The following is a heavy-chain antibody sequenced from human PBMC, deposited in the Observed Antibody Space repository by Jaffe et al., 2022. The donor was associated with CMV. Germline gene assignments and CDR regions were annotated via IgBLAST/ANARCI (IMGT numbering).Heavy chain of an antibody. V-gene: IGHV4-39*02. D-gene: IGHD6-19*01. Sequence: QLQLQESGPGLVKPSETLSLTCTVSGGSISSSSYYWGWIRQPPGKGLEWIGSIYYSGSTYYNPSLKSRVTISVDTSKNQFSLKLSSVTAADTAVYYCAREGIAVAGNNWFDPWGQGTLVTVSS. J-gene: IGHJ5*02. CDR3: AREGIAVAGNNWFDP. CDR2: IYYSGST. CDR1: GGSISSSSYY.